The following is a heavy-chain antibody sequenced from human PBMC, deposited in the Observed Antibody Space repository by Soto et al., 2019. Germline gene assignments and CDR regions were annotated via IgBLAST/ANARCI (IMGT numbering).Heavy chain of an antibody. J-gene: IGHJ5*02. CDR1: GYTFTSYG. CDR2: ISAYNGNT. Sequence: QVQLVQSGAEAKKPGASVKVSCKASGYTFTSYGISWVRQAPGQGLEWMGWISAYNGNTNYAQKLQGRVTMTTDTSTSTVYMELRSLRADDTAVYYCARAPRSSWYAPWGQGTLVTVSS. V-gene: IGHV1-18*01. CDR3: ARAPRSSWYAP. D-gene: IGHD6-13*01.